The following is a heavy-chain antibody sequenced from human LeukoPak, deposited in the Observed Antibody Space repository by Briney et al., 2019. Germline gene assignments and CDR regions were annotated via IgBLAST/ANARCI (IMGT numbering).Heavy chain of an antibody. V-gene: IGHV4-4*07. CDR3: ARERKDYARAHDY. J-gene: IGHJ4*02. CDR1: GGSISSYF. D-gene: IGHD4-17*01. Sequence: SETLSLNCTVSGGSISSYFWTWIRQPAGKGLEWIGRIYSSGTTNYNLSLKSRVTMSVDTSKNQFSLKLPSVTAADTAVYYCARERKDYARAHDYWGQGTLVTVS. CDR2: IYSSGTT.